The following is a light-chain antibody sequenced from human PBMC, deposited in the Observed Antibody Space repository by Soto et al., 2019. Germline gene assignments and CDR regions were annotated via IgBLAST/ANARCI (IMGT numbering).Light chain of an antibody. J-gene: IGKJ3*01. CDR2: AAS. CDR3: QQSYSNPFT. Sequence: DIQMTQSPSSLSASVGDRVTVTCRSSQSIGGYLNWYQQKPGKAPKLLMHAASTLQSGVPSRFSGSVSGTDYTLTISSLQPEDFATYCCQQSYSNPFTFGPGTQVEIK. CDR1: QSIGGY. V-gene: IGKV1-39*01.